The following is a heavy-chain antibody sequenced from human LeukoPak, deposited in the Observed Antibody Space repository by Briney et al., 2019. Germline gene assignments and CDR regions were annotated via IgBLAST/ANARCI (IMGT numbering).Heavy chain of an antibody. Sequence: GGSLRLSCAASGFTFGSYWMHWVRQAPGKGLVWVSHINSDGSSTNYADSVKGRFTISRDNAKNTLYLQMNSLRAEDTAVYYCARTGIAARPTVWFDPWGQGTLVTVSS. CDR1: GFTFGSYW. CDR3: ARTGIAARPTVWFDP. CDR2: INSDGSST. D-gene: IGHD6-6*01. V-gene: IGHV3-74*01. J-gene: IGHJ5*02.